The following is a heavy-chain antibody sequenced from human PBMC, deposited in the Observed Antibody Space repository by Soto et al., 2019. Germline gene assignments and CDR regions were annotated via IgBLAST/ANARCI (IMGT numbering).Heavy chain of an antibody. CDR2: INPNSGGT. J-gene: IGHJ4*02. CDR3: ARHERITIFGVVSPLRY. CDR1: GYTFTGYY. V-gene: IGHV1-2*02. Sequence: GASVKVSCKASGYTFTGYYMHWGRQAPGQGLEWMGWINPNSGGTNYAQKFQGRVPMTRDTSISTAYLQWSSLKASDTAMYYCARHERITIFGVVSPLRYWGQGTLVTVSS. D-gene: IGHD3-3*01.